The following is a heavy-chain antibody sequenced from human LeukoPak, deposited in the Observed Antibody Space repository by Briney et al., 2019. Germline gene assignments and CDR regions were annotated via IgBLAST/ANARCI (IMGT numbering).Heavy chain of an antibody. V-gene: IGHV3-48*04. CDR1: GFTFSTYN. D-gene: IGHD5-12*01. CDR2: ISSGSSSV. Sequence: GGSLRLSCTASGFTFSTYNMNWVRQAPGQGLEWVSYISSGSSSVYYADSVKGRFTISRDNAKNSLYLQMNSLRAEDTAVYYCARPVDYNAGDYWGQGTLVTVSS. J-gene: IGHJ4*02. CDR3: ARPVDYNAGDY.